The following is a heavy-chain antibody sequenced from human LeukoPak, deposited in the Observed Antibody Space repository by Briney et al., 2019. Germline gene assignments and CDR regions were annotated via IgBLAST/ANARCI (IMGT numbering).Heavy chain of an antibody. CDR1: GFTFDDYA. CDR2: INWDGGST. J-gene: IGHJ4*02. D-gene: IGHD3-22*01. Sequence: GGSLRLSCAASGFTFDDYAMNWVRQAPGKGLEWVSLINWDGGSTYYADSVKGRFTISRDNAKNSLYVQMNSLRAQETAVFYCARDDDYYDNSCYYHDDFDYWGQGTLVTVSS. V-gene: IGHV3-43D*03. CDR3: ARDDDYYDNSCYYHDDFDY.